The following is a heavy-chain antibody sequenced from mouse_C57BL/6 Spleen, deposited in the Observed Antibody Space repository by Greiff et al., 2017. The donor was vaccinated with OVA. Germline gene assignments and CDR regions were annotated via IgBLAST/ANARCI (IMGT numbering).Heavy chain of an antibody. J-gene: IGHJ4*01. CDR2: INPSSGYT. V-gene: IGHV1-7*01. D-gene: IGHD1-1*01. CDR1: GYTFTSYW. Sequence: QVQLQQSGADLAKPGASVKLSCKASGYTFTSYWMHWVKQRPGQGLEWIGYINPSSGYTKYNQKFKDKATLTADKSSSTAYMQLSSLTYEDSAVYYCARSGSHNYYGSSYEDAMDYWGQGTSVTVSS. CDR3: ARSGSHNYYGSSYEDAMDY.